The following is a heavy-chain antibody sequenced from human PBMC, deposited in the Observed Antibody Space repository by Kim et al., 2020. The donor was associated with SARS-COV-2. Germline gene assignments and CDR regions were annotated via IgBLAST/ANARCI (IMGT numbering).Heavy chain of an antibody. CDR3: ARGDWYESSGYYLDS. Sequence: SETLSLTCGVLGGSLNGHYWNWIRQSPGKGLEWIGEINHSGSTHYHSSLKSRVTMDVDTAKKQISLKMTSVTAADTGLYFCARGDWYESSGYYLDSWGPG. V-gene: IGHV4-34*01. J-gene: IGHJ1*01. CDR1: GGSLNGHY. D-gene: IGHD3-22*01. CDR2: INHSGST.